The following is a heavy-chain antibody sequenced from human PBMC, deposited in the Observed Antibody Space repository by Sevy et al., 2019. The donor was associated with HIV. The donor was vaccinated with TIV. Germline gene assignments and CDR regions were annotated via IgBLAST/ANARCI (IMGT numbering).Heavy chain of an antibody. CDR1: GFSLSDHA. CDR3: ARFAGYCSGGRCSIIDF. V-gene: IGHV3-30*04. J-gene: IGHJ4*02. CDR2: ISYNGRNQ. D-gene: IGHD2-15*01. Sequence: GGSLRLSCAASGFSLSDHAVSWVRQTPGKGLEWLAVISYNGRNQYYADSVKGRFTISKDDSKNTLYLQLNSLRAEDTAVYSCARFAGYCSGGRCSIIDFWGQGTLVTVSS.